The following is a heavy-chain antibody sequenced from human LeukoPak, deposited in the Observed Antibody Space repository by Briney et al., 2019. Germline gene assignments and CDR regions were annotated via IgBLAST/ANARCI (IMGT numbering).Heavy chain of an antibody. CDR1: GGSFSGYY. CDR2: MNHSGST. Sequence: PSETLSLTCAVYGGSFSGYYWSWIRQPPGKGLEWIGEMNHSGSTSYNPSLKSRVTISVDTPKNQFSLKLSSVTAADTAVYYCARKMYGSGSSFRYWGQGTLVTVSS. CDR3: ARKMYGSGSSFRY. J-gene: IGHJ4*02. V-gene: IGHV4-34*01. D-gene: IGHD3-10*01.